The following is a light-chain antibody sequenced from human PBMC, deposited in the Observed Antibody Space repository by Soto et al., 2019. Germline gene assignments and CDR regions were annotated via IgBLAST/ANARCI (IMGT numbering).Light chain of an antibody. CDR3: CSFTSTSTRYV. CDR2: DVS. V-gene: IGLV2-14*03. CDR1: SSDIGGYNY. J-gene: IGLJ1*01. Sequence: QSALTQPASVSGSPGQSITISCTGSSSDIGGYNYVSWYQQHPGKAPKLMISDVSNRPSGVSDRFSGSKSGNTASLTISGLQAEDEADYSCCSFTSTSTRYVFGPGTKLTVL.